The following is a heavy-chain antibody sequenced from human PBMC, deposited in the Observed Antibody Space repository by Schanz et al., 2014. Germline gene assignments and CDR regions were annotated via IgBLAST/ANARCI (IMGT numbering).Heavy chain of an antibody. CDR2: ISDSGDST. Sequence: EVQLLESGGGLVQPGGSLRLSCVASGFNFYTSAMTWIRQAPGKGLEWVSDISDSGDSTHYADSVKGRFTISRDNAKNSLFLQMNSLSAEDTAVYYCAKVAPAATYLDSWGQGTLVTVSA. V-gene: IGHV3-23*01. CDR1: GFNFYTSA. CDR3: AKVAPAATYLDS. D-gene: IGHD2-2*01. J-gene: IGHJ4*02.